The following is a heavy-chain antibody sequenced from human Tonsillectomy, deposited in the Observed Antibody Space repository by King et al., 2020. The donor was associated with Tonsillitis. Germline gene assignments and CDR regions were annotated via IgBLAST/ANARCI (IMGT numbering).Heavy chain of an antibody. D-gene: IGHD3-16*01. V-gene: IGHV3-23*04. CDR2: ISPSGDTT. J-gene: IGHJ4*02. CDR1: GFTFSSHV. CDR3: ARLCVRLECLGRSDY. Sequence: VQLVESGGGLVQPGGALRLSCAASGFTFSSHVMYWVRQAPGKGLEWVSAISPSGDTTYYADSMEGRFAISRDNSKNTLYLQMNSPGVDDTAVYYCARLCVRLECLGRSDYWGQGTLVTVSS.